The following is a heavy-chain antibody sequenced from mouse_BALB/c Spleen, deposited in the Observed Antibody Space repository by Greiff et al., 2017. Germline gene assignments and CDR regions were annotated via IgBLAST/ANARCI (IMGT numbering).Heavy chain of an antibody. J-gene: IGHJ3*01. CDR1: GFTFSDYY. CDR3: ARDGYRYDRSFAY. D-gene: IGHD2-14*01. V-gene: IGHV5-4*02. Sequence: EVQLQQSGGGLVKPGGSLKLSCAASGFTFSDYYMYWVRQTPEKRLEWVATISDGGSYTYYPDSVKGRFTISRDNAKNNLYLQMSSLKSEDTAMYYCARDGYRYDRSFAYWGQGTLVTVSA. CDR2: ISDGGSYT.